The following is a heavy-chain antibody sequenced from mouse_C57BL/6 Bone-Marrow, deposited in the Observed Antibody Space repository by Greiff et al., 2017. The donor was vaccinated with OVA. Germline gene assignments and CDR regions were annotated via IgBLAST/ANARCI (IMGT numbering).Heavy chain of an antibody. CDR3: ARRYGSTHCYIDV. D-gene: IGHD1-1*01. J-gene: IGHJ1*03. V-gene: IGHV1-12*01. CDR2: IYPGNGDT. Sequence: QVQLKQSGAELVRPGASVKMSCKASGYTFTSYNMHWVKQTPRLGLEWIGVIYPGNGDTSYNQKFKGKATLTVDKSSSTAYMQLSSLPSADSAVYYCARRYGSTHCYIDVWGTGTSVTVSS. CDR1: GYTFTSYN.